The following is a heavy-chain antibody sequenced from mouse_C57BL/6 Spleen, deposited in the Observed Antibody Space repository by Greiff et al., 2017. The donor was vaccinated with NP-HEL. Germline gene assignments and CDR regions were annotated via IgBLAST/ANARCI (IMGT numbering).Heavy chain of an antibody. CDR2: INPNNGGT. CDR1: GYTFTDYY. CDR3: ARSDYYGRAMDY. V-gene: IGHV1-26*01. Sequence: EVQLQQSGPELVKPGASVKISCKASGYTFTDYYMNWVKQSHGKSLEWIGDINPNNGGTSYNQKFKGKATLTVDKSSSTAYMELRSLTSEDSAVYYCARSDYYGRAMDYWGQGTSVTVSS. D-gene: IGHD1-1*01. J-gene: IGHJ4*01.